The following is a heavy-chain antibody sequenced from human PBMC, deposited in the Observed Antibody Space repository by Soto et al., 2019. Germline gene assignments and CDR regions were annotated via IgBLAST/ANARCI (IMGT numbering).Heavy chain of an antibody. CDR1: GGSVSSGSYY. CDR3: ARASYDFWGGYYLSWFDP. D-gene: IGHD3-3*01. V-gene: IGHV4-61*01. J-gene: IGHJ5*02. CDR2: IYYSGST. Sequence: PSETLSLTCTVSGGSVSSGSYYWSWIRQPPGKGLEWIGYIYYSGSTNYNPSLKSRVTISVDTSKNQFSLKLSSVTAADTAVYYCARASYDFWGGYYLSWFDPWGQGTLVTVSS.